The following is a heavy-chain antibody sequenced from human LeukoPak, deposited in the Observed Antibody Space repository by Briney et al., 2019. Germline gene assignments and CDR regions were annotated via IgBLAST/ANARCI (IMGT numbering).Heavy chain of an antibody. CDR2: IYYSGST. D-gene: IGHD3-3*01. Sequence: PSETLSLTCTVSGGSINSSSYYWGWIRQPPGKGLEWIGSIYYSGSTYYNPSLKSRVTISVDTSKNQFSLKLSSVTAADTAVYYCATTMIRITIFGVSYYGMDVWGQGTTVTVSS. J-gene: IGHJ6*02. CDR1: GGSINSSSYY. V-gene: IGHV4-39*01. CDR3: ATTMIRITIFGVSYYGMDV.